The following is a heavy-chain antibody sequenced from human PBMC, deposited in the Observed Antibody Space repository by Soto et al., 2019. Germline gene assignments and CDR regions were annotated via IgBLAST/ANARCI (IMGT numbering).Heavy chain of an antibody. D-gene: IGHD2-15*01. CDR2: ISSSSSYI. CDR1: GFTFSSYS. Sequence: GGSLRLSCAASGFTFSSYSMNWVRQAPGKGLEWVSSISSSSSYIYYADSVKDRFTISRDNAKNSLYLQMNSLRAEDAAVYYCASFPTIPYCSGGSCYYYYYGMDVWGQGTTVTVSS. V-gene: IGHV3-21*01. CDR3: ASFPTIPYCSGGSCYYYYYGMDV. J-gene: IGHJ6*02.